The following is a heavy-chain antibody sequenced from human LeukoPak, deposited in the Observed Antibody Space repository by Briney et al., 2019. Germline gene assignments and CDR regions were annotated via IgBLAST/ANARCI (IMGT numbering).Heavy chain of an antibody. D-gene: IGHD5-18*01. V-gene: IGHV1-2*02. CDR1: GYTFTAYY. Sequence: ASVKVSCKASGYTFTAYYMHWVRQAPGQGLEWMGWINPNSDDTNYAQKSQGRVTMTRDTSINTAYMELSRLTSDDTAVYYCARDRSPAPGRSYGRGHFDHWGQGTLVTVSS. CDR2: INPNSDDT. CDR3: ARDRSPAPGRSYGRGHFDH. J-gene: IGHJ4*02.